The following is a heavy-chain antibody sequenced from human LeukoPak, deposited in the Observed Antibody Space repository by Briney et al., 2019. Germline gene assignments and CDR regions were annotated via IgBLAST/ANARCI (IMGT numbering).Heavy chain of an antibody. CDR3: VRDRATVTMADSFDS. Sequence: GGSLRLSCAASGFTFSTYAMNWVRQAPGKGLEWVSVTSTSGDSTYYVDSVKGRFTISRDNSKNTLYLQMNSLRGEDTAVYYCVRDRATVTMADSFDSWGQGTLVTVSS. CDR1: GFTFSTYA. J-gene: IGHJ4*02. D-gene: IGHD2-21*02. CDR2: TSTSGDST. V-gene: IGHV3-23*01.